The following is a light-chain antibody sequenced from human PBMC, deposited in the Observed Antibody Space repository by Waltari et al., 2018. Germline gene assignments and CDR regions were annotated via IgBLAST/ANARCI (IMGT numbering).Light chain of an antibody. Sequence: EVVMTQSPATLSGSPEDTATFSCRASQSVGSGLAWYQQKPGHAPRLLIYLTSTMATGIPARFSGSGFGTEFTLTISSLQSEDFAVYYCQQYNSWPPCVFGQGTKLEIK. V-gene: IGKV3-15*01. CDR1: QSVGSG. CDR2: LTS. J-gene: IGKJ2*01. CDR3: QQYNSWPPCV.